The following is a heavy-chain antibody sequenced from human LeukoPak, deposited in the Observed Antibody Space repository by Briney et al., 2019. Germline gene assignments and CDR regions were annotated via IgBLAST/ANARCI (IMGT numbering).Heavy chain of an antibody. Sequence: PSETLSLTCTVSAGSFISSSHHWGWIRQSPGKGLEWIGTVYYGRTTYYNPSLDGRVTTSLDTSANHFSLQLNSVTAADTAVYYCVRHDGRGGATMGAFDSWGQGSLVTVSS. CDR2: VYYGRTT. CDR1: AGSFISSSHH. CDR3: VRHDGRGGATMGAFDS. J-gene: IGHJ5*01. D-gene: IGHD5-12*01. V-gene: IGHV4-39*01.